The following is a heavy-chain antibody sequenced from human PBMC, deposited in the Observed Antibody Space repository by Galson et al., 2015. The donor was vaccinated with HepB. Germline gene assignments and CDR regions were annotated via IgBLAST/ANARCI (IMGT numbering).Heavy chain of an antibody. CDR2: ISSSSSYT. D-gene: IGHD3-22*01. V-gene: IGHV3-11*06. Sequence: SLRLSCAASGFTFSDYYMSWIRQAPGKGLEWVSYISSSSSYTNYADSVKGRFTISRDNAKNSLYLQMNSLRAEDTAVYYCARDPPYYYDSSGYYHDYHSNTGDL. J-gene: IGHJ2*01. CDR1: GFTFSDYY. CDR3: ARDPPYYYDSSGYYHDYHSNTGDL.